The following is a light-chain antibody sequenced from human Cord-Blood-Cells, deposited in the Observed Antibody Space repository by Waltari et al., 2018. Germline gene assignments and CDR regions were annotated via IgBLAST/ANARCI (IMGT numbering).Light chain of an antibody. J-gene: IGKJ5*01. CDR1: QGISSY. CDR3: QQLNSYPRIT. V-gene: IGKV1-9*01. Sequence: DIQLTQSPSFLSASVGDRVTITCRASQGISSYLAWYQQKPGKAPKLQIYAASTLQSGVPSRFSGSGSGTEFTLTISSLQPEDFATYYCQQLNSYPRITFGQGTRLEIK. CDR2: AAS.